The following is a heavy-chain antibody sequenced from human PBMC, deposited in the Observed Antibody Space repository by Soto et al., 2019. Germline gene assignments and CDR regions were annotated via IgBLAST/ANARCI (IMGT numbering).Heavy chain of an antibody. CDR3: ARTDRDVYGLDV. V-gene: IGHV3-13*05. J-gene: IGHJ6*02. Sequence: EVQLVESGGGLVQPGGSLRLSCEASGFTFRNYDMHWVRQGTGKGLEWVSGISAAGDPDYADSVEGRCTISRENAQNSFFLQMNSLRVGDTAVYYCARTDRDVYGLDVWGQGTTVIVSS. CDR2: ISAAGDP. CDR1: GFTFRNYD.